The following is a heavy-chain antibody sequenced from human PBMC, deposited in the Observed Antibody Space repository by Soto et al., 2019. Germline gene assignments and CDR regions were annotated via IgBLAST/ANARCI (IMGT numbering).Heavy chain of an antibody. CDR2: ISYDGSNK. D-gene: IGHD2-8*01. CDR3: AKGTDCTNAVCPHYYYYGMDV. J-gene: IGHJ6*02. V-gene: IGHV3-30*18. CDR1: GFTFNSYG. Sequence: GGALSLSFAAPGFTFNSYGMHWVRQAPGKGLEWVAVISYDGSNKYYADSVKGRFTISRDNSKNTLYLQMNSLRAEDTAVYYCAKGTDCTNAVCPHYYYYGMDVWGQGT.